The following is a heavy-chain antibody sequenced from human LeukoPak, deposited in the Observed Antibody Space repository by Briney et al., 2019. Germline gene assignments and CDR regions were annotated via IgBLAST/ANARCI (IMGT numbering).Heavy chain of an antibody. CDR1: GYTFTGYY. CDR2: VNPNTGGT. Sequence: ASVKISCRASGYTFTGYYINWVRQAPGQAPEWVGWVNPNTGGTRYAQKFQGRVTMTRDTSITTAFMELRGLTFDDTAVFYCVREAGPLDWGQGTLVTVSS. CDR3: VREAGPLD. V-gene: IGHV1-2*02. J-gene: IGHJ4*02.